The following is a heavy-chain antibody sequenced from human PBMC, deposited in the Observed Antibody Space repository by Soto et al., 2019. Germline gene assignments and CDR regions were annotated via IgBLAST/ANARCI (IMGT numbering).Heavy chain of an antibody. J-gene: IGHJ4*02. CDR1: GFTFSSYG. CDR2: IWFDRSQK. CDR3: ARVGDVDVSGLPDY. Sequence: QVQLVESGGAVVQPGTSLRLSCTVSGFTFSSYGMHWVRQAPGKGLEWVASIWFDRSQKYYADSVQGRFTISRDNSNNTLCLQMNGLRADDTAEYFCARVGDVDVSGLPDYWGQGTLVTVSS. V-gene: IGHV3-33*01. D-gene: IGHD3-10*01.